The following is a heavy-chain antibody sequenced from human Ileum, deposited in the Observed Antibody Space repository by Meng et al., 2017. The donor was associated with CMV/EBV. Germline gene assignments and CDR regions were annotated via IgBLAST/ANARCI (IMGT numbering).Heavy chain of an antibody. D-gene: IGHD1-26*01. Sequence: GESLKISCTGSGFTFGDYALSWVRQAPGKGLEWVGFITTTAYGGTIEYGASVKGRFTISRDDSKSIAYLQMNSLKTEETAVYYCARERATSGSDSFIYYYYYYGMDVWGQGTTVTVSS. CDR3: ARERATSGSDSFIYYYYYYGMDV. J-gene: IGHJ6*02. CDR1: GFTFGDYA. V-gene: IGHV3-49*04. CDR2: ITTTAYGGTI.